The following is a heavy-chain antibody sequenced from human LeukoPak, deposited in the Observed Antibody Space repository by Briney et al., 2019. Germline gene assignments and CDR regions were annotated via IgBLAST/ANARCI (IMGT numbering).Heavy chain of an antibody. CDR3: ARDRRYYDSSAYIRGFDY. J-gene: IGHJ4*02. V-gene: IGHV4-59*12. CDR2: IYHSGST. CDR1: GVSITTYY. Sequence: PSETLSLTCTVSGVSITTYYWSWIRQPPGKGLEWIGYIYHSGSTNYNPSLKSRVTISVDKSKNQFSLNLSSVTAADTAVYYCARDRRYYDSSAYIRGFDYWGQGTLVTVSS. D-gene: IGHD3-22*01.